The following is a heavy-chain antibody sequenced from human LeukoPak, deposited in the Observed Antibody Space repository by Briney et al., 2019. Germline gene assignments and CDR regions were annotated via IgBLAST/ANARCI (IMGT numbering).Heavy chain of an antibody. Sequence: PGGSLRLSCAASGFTVGSNYMSWVRQAPGKGLEWVSVIYRGGSTYYADSVKGRFTISRDNSKNTLYLQMNSLRAEDTAVYYCARPHSSGYWHAFDIWGQGTMVTVSS. D-gene: IGHD3-22*01. CDR3: ARPHSSGYWHAFDI. J-gene: IGHJ3*02. CDR1: GFTVGSNY. V-gene: IGHV3-53*01. CDR2: IYRGGST.